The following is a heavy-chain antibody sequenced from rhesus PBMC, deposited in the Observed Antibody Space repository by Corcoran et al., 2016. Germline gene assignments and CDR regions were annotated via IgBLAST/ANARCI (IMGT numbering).Heavy chain of an antibody. V-gene: IGHV5-43*01. J-gene: IGHJ4*01. D-gene: IGHD6-13*01. CDR2: IYPDDSDT. Sequence: KGPGCMGSIYPDDSDTRYNPSCQGHVTISADKSISTTYLQWSSLKASDTATYYCAERWYSSWSVDYWGQGVLVTVSS. CDR3: AERWYSSWSVDY.